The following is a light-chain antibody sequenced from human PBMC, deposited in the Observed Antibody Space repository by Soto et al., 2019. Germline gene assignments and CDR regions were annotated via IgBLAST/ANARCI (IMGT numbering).Light chain of an antibody. CDR2: DAS. CDR1: QSISSW. Sequence: DILMTQSPSTLSSSVGERVTITCRASQSISSWLAWYQQKPGKAPKLLIYDASSLESGVPSRFSGSGSGTEFTLTISSLQPDDFATYYCQQYNSYSYTFGQGTKLEIK. CDR3: QQYNSYSYT. V-gene: IGKV1-5*01. J-gene: IGKJ2*01.